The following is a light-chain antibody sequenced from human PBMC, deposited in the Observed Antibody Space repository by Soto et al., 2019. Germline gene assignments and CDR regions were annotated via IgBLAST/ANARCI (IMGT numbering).Light chain of an antibody. J-gene: IGLJ3*02. Sequence: QAVVTQEPSLTVSPGGTVTLTCGSSTGAVTSGHYPYWFQQKPGQAPRTLIYDTRNKHSWTPARFSGSLLGGKPALTLSGAQPEDEAEYYCLLSYSGASWVFGGGTKVTVL. CDR1: TGAVTSGHY. CDR3: LLSYSGASWV. CDR2: DTR. V-gene: IGLV7-46*01.